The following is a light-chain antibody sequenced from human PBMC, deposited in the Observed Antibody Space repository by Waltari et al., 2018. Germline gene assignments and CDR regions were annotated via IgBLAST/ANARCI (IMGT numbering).Light chain of an antibody. CDR2: YAS. J-gene: IGKJ4*01. CDR3: QQSRSFPTT. CDR1: KSIGTS. Sequence: DIVLTLSSDFQSVPLQRNVTITCRVSKSIGTSLHWYQQKPGQAPKLLITYASDSSSGVPSRFTGSGSGTDFTLTITSLEAEDAATYYCQQSRSFPTTFGGGTKVEIK. V-gene: IGKV6-21*01.